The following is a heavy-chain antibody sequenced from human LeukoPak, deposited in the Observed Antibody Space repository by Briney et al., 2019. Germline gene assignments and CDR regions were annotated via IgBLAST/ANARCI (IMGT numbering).Heavy chain of an antibody. CDR2: IYHSGST. J-gene: IGHJ4*02. V-gene: IGHV4-39*07. CDR3: ARGRTRGGQQLVLLDY. CDR1: GGSISSSTYY. D-gene: IGHD6-13*01. Sequence: PSETLSLTCTASGGSISSSTYYWDWIRQPPGKGLEWIGSIYHSGSTNYNPSLKSRVTISVDTSKNQFSLKLSSVTAADTAVYYCARGRTRGGQQLVLLDYWGQGTLVTVSS.